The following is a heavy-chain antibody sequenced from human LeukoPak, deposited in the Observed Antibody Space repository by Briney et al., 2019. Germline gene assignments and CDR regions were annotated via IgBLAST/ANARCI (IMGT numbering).Heavy chain of an antibody. CDR3: ARDLLGYCSSTSCGRRAFDI. CDR2: ISAYNGNT. V-gene: IGHV1-18*01. D-gene: IGHD2-2*01. Sequence: GASVKVSCKASGYTFTSYGISWVRQAPGQGLEWVGWISAYNGNTNCAQKLQGRVTMTTDTSTSTAYMELRSLRSDDTAVYYCARDLLGYCSSTSCGRRAFDIWGQGTMVTVSS. CDR1: GYTFTSYG. J-gene: IGHJ3*02.